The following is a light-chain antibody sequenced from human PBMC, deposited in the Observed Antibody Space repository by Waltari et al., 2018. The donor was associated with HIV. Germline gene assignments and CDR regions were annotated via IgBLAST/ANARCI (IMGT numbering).Light chain of an antibody. J-gene: IGKJ4*01. Sequence: EIVLTQSPGTLSLSPGERATLSCRASQSISSSDLACYQQKPGQAPRLLIYGASSGATGIPDRFSGSGSGTDFTLTISRLEPEDFAVYYCQQYGNSPLTFGGGTKVEIK. V-gene: IGKV3-20*01. CDR1: QSISSSD. CDR2: GAS. CDR3: QQYGNSPLT.